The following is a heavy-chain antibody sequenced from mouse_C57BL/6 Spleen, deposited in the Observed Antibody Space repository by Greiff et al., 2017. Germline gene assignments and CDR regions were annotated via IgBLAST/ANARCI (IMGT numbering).Heavy chain of an antibody. CDR3: ARGDYDYDLFAY. Sequence: VQLQQPGAELVRPGSSVKLSCKASGYTFTSYWMHWVKQRPIQGLEWIGNIDPSDSETHYNQKFKDKATLTVDKSSSTAYMQLSSLTSEDSAVYYCARGDYDYDLFAYWGQGTLVTVSA. V-gene: IGHV1-52*01. J-gene: IGHJ3*01. D-gene: IGHD2-4*01. CDR1: GYTFTSYW. CDR2: IDPSDSET.